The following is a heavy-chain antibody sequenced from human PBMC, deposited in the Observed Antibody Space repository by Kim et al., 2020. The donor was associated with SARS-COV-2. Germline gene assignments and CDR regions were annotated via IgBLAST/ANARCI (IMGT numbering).Heavy chain of an antibody. CDR1: GYTFTSYD. Sequence: ASVKVSCKASGYTFTSYDINWVRQATGQGLEWMGWMNPNSGNTGYAQKFQGRVTMTRNTSISTAYMELSSLRSEDTAVYYCARSWDASQPGIAVAGTGKHYYYYGMDVWGQGTTVTVSS. D-gene: IGHD6-19*01. CDR2: MNPNSGNT. V-gene: IGHV1-8*01. J-gene: IGHJ6*02. CDR3: ARSWDASQPGIAVAGTGKHYYYYGMDV.